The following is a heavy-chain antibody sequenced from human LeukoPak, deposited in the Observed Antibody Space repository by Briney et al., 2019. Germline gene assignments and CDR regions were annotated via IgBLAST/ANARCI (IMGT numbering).Heavy chain of an antibody. CDR3: AKDSYDILTGPTFDY. CDR2: ISGSGGST. V-gene: IGHV3-23*01. J-gene: IGHJ4*02. Sequence: PGGSLRLSCAASGFSFSSCAMSWVRQAPGKGLEWVSAISGSGGSTYYADSVKGRFTISRDNSKNTLYLQMNSLRAEDTAVYYCAKDSYDILTGPTFDYWGQGTLVTVSS. CDR1: GFSFSSCA. D-gene: IGHD3-9*01.